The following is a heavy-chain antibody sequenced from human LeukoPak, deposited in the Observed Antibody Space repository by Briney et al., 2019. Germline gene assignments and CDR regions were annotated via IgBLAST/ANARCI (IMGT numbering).Heavy chain of an antibody. D-gene: IGHD6-13*01. Sequence: SETLSLTCTVSGGSISSSSYYWGWIRQPPGKGLEWIGEINHSGSTNYNPSLKSRVTISVDTSKNQFSLKLSSVTAADTAVYYCARGRSAAGKFDYWGQGTLVTVSS. CDR2: INHSGST. CDR1: GGSISSSSYY. J-gene: IGHJ4*02. CDR3: ARGRSAAGKFDY. V-gene: IGHV4-39*07.